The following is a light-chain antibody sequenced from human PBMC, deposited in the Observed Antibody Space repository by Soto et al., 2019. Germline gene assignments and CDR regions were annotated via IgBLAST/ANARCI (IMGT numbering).Light chain of an antibody. CDR2: VAS. CDR3: QQLNTYPIT. J-gene: IGKJ5*01. CDR1: QGISSY. Sequence: DIQLTQSPSFLSASVGDRVTITCRASQGISSYLAWYQQRPGKAPKLLIYVASTLQSGVPSRFSGSGSGTEFSLTISSLQPEDFATYYCQQLNTYPITFGQGTRLEMK. V-gene: IGKV1-9*01.